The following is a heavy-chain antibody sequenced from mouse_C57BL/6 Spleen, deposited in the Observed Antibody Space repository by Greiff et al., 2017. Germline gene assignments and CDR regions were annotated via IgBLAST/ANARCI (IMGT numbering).Heavy chain of an antibody. J-gene: IGHJ2*01. D-gene: IGHD1-2*01. V-gene: IGHV1-52*01. CDR1: GYTFTSYW. CDR2: IDPSDSET. CDR3: AREGDTTAYFDY. Sequence: QVQLQQPGAELVRPGSSVKLSCKASGYTFTSYWMHWVKQRPIQGLEWIGNIDPSDSETHYNQKFKDKATLTVDKSSSTAYMQLSSLTSEDSAVYYCAREGDTTAYFDYWGQGTTLTVSS.